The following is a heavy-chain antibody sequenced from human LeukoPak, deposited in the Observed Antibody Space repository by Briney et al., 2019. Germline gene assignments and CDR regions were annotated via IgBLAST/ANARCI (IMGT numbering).Heavy chain of an antibody. V-gene: IGHV1-69*05. J-gene: IGHJ5*02. CDR1: GGTFSSCA. CDR3: ARSVVRYSYDPYRFDP. CDR2: IIPIFGTA. Sequence: SVKVSCKASGGTFSSCAISWVRQAPGQGLEWMGRIIPIFGTANYAQKFQGRVTITTDESTSTAYMELSSLRSEDTAVYYCARSVVRYSYDPYRFDPWGQGTLVTVSS. D-gene: IGHD5-18*01.